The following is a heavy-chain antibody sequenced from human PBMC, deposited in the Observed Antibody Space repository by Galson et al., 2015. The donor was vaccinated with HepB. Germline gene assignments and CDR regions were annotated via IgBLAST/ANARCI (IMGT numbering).Heavy chain of an antibody. CDR3: ARPQPGIAAAGTSGPFDY. Sequence: LSLTCAVYGGSFSDYYWSWIRQPPGKGLEWIGEINHSGSTNDNPSLKSRITISVDTSKNQFSLKLSSVTAADTAVYYCARPQPGIAAAGTSGPFDYWGQGTLVTVSS. CDR1: GGSFSDYY. D-gene: IGHD6-13*01. J-gene: IGHJ4*02. V-gene: IGHV4-34*01. CDR2: INHSGST.